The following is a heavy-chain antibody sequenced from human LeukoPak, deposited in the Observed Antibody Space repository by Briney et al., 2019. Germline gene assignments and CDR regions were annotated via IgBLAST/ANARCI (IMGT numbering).Heavy chain of an antibody. D-gene: IGHD3-3*01. CDR1: GGSISSYY. CDR3: ARQGPIFGVLGGWFDP. CDR2: IYYSGST. V-gene: IGHV4-59*08. Sequence: PSETLSLTCTVSGGSISSYYWSWIRQPPGKGLEWIGYIYYSGSTNYNPSLKSRVTISVDTSKNQFSLKLSSVTAADTAVYYCARQGPIFGVLGGWFDPWGQGTLVTVSS. J-gene: IGHJ5*02.